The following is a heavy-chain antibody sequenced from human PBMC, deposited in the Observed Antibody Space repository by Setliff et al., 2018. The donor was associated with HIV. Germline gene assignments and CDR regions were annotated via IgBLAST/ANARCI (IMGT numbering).Heavy chain of an antibody. D-gene: IGHD3-10*01. CDR2: IYYTGST. CDR1: GGSISNYY. Sequence: PSETLSLTCTISGGSISNYYWSWIRQPPGKELEWIGFIYYTGSTNYNPSLKSRVTMSVDTSKNQFSLKLSSVTAADTAVYYCAGGLHYGLGKFGYWGQGTLVTVSS. CDR3: AGGLHYGLGKFGY. J-gene: IGHJ4*02. V-gene: IGHV4-59*01.